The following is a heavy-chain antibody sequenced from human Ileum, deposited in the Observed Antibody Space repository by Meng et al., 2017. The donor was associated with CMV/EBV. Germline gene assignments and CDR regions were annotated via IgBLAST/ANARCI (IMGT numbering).Heavy chain of an antibody. CDR2: IYTSGST. J-gene: IGHJ4*02. CDR3: ARESQQLYRTLDY. D-gene: IGHD3-16*02. Sequence: QWRLPESAQGLVKPSETLSLTCTVSGGSISSDYWSWIRQPAGKVLQWVGRIYTSGSTNYNPSLKSRVTMSVDTSKNQFSLNLSSVTAADTAVYYCARESQQLYRTLDYWGQGTLVTVSS. CDR1: GGSISSDY. V-gene: IGHV4-4*07.